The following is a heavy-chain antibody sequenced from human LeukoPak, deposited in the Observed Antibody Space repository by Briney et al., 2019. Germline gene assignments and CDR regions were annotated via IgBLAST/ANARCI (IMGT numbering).Heavy chain of an antibody. CDR3: ARAYCSGGSCYSSRGMFDP. V-gene: IGHV4-59*01. CDR1: GGSISSYY. CDR2: IYYSGST. J-gene: IGHJ5*02. Sequence: PSETLSLTCTVSGGSISSYYWSWIRQPPGKGLEWIGYIYYSGSTNYNPSLKSRVTISVDTSKNQFSLKLSSVIAADTAVYYCARAYCSGGSCYSSRGMFDPWGQGTLVTVSS. D-gene: IGHD2-15*01.